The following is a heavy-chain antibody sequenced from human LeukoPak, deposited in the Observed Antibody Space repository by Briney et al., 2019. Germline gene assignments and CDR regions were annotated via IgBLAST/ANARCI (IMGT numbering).Heavy chain of an antibody. Sequence: GRSLRLSCAASGFTFSSYAMHWVRQAPGKGLEWVAVISYDGSNKNYADSVKGRFTISRDNSKNTLYLQMNSLRAEDTAVYYCARDWGNYYGSGSYYDYWGQGTQVTVSS. D-gene: IGHD3-10*01. CDR1: GFTFSSYA. CDR3: ARDWGNYYGSGSYYDY. V-gene: IGHV3-30*04. J-gene: IGHJ4*02. CDR2: ISYDGSNK.